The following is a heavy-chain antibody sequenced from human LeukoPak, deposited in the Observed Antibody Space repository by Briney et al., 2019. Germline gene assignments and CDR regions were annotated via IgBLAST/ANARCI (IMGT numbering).Heavy chain of an antibody. J-gene: IGHJ4*02. D-gene: IGHD1-26*01. V-gene: IGHV4-31*03. CDR1: GGSVSSGGYY. CDR3: ARDRRVGATTYYFDY. CDR2: IYYSGST. Sequence: PSETLSLTCTVSGGSVSSGGYYWSWIRQPPGKGLEWIGYIYYSGSTYYNPSLKSRVTISVDTSKNQFSLKLSSVTAADTAVYYCARDRRVGATTYYFDYWGQGTLVTVSS.